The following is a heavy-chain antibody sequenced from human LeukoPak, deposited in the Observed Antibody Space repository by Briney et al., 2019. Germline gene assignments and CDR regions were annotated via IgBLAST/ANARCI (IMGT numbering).Heavy chain of an antibody. CDR2: ISGSSRVM. Sequence: GGSLRLSCAASGFTFNTYSMNWVRQAPGKGLEWVSYISGSSRVMYYADSVKGRFTISGDNAENSLYLQMNSLRDEDTAMYYCARDLDTSGYTFDYWGQGTLVTVSS. CDR3: ARDLDTSGYTFDY. V-gene: IGHV3-48*02. D-gene: IGHD3-22*01. J-gene: IGHJ4*02. CDR1: GFTFNTYS.